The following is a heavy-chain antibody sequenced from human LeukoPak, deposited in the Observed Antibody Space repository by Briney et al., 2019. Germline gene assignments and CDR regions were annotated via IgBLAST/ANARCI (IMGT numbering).Heavy chain of an antibody. D-gene: IGHD1-26*01. Sequence: PGGSLGLSCAASGFTFSSYNMNWVRQAPGTGLEWVSYISSSSSYIYYADSVKGRFTISRDNAKNSLYLQMNSLRAEDTAVYYCARVIVFRGYMDVWGKGTTVTVSS. CDR1: GFTFSSYN. CDR3: ARVIVFRGYMDV. J-gene: IGHJ6*03. V-gene: IGHV3-21*01. CDR2: ISSSSSYI.